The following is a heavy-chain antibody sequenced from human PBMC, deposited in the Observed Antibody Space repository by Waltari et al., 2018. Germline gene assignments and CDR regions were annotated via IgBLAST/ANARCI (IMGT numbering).Heavy chain of an antibody. CDR2: ISGTSGTT. CDR1: GFYFSSYA. D-gene: IGHD2-8*01. CDR3: AKDRSYGDYFDY. Sequence: EVQLLESGGGLVQPGGSLRLSCAASGFYFSSYAMSWVRQAPGKGVEWVSAISGTSGTTYYADSVRCRFSITRDKAENTLFLQMNSLRAEDTAIYYCAKDRSYGDYFDYWGQGTLVTVSS. V-gene: IGHV3-23*01. J-gene: IGHJ4*02.